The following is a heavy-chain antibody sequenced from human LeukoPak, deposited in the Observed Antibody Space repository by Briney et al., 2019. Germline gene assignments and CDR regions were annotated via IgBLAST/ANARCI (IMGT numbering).Heavy chain of an antibody. J-gene: IGHJ5*02. D-gene: IGHD2-8*01. CDR2: IYYSGST. V-gene: IGHV4-59*01. CDR1: GGSISSYY. CDR3: ARAQRYCTNGVCYAGVFDP. Sequence: SETLSLTCTVSGGSISSYYWSWIRKPPGKGLEWIGYIYYSGSTNYNPSLKSRVTISVDTSKNQFSLKLSSVTAADTAVYYCARAQRYCTNGVCYAGVFDPWGQGTLVTVSS.